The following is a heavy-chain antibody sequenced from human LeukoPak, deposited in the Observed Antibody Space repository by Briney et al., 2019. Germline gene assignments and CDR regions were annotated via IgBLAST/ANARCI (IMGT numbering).Heavy chain of an antibody. CDR1: GYRLTTYW. CDR2: IYPGDPDT. Sequence: GESLKISCKASGYRLTTYWIGWVRQMPGKGLEWMGIIYPGDPDTRYSPSFEGQVTISADKSVTTAYLQWSSLKASDTAMYYCARQITDQSSGYDSIDYWGQGTLVTVSS. V-gene: IGHV5-51*01. CDR3: ARQITDQSSGYDSIDY. D-gene: IGHD5-12*01. J-gene: IGHJ4*02.